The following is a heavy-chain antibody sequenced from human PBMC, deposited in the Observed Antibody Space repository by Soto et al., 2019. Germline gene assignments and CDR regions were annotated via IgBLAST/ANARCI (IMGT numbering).Heavy chain of an antibody. Sequence: GGSLRRSCVGSGFSFSSYAMNWVRQAPGQGLEWVSGISGSGGTTFYADSVKGRFTISRDNSKNTLYLKMNSLRAEDTAVYYCAKDLGYTRSWYSALHIWGQGTMVTVSS. CDR3: AKDLGYTRSWYSALHI. CDR1: GFSFSSYA. D-gene: IGHD6-13*01. CDR2: ISGSGGTT. V-gene: IGHV3-23*01. J-gene: IGHJ3*02.